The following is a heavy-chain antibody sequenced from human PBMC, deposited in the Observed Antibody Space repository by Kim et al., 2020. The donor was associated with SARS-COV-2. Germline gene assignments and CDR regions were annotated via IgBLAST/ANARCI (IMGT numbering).Heavy chain of an antibody. V-gene: IGHV3-30*01. J-gene: IGHJ4*02. CDR3: TVVAPGY. D-gene: IGHD2-15*01. CDR2: DGSNK. Sequence: DGSNKYNADSVKGRFTISRDNSKNTLYLQMNSLRAEDTAVYYCTVVAPGYWGQGTLVTVSS.